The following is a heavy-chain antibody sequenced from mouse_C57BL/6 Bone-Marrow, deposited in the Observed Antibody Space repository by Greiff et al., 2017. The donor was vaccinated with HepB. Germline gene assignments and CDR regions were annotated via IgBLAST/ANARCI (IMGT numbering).Heavy chain of an antibody. CDR3: ARFPTGTGYYFDY. CDR1: GYSITSDY. D-gene: IGHD4-1*02. V-gene: IGHV3-8*01. CDR2: ISYSGST. Sequence: EVKVVESGPGLAKPSQTLSLTCSVTGYSITSDYWNWIRKFPGNKLEYMGYISYSGSTYYNPSLKSRISITRDTSKNQYYLQLNSVTTEDTATYYCARFPTGTGYYFDYWGQGTTLTVSS. J-gene: IGHJ2*01.